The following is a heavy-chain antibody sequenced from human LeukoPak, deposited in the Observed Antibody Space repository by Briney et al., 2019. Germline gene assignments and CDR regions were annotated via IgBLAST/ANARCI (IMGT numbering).Heavy chain of an antibody. Sequence: SDTLSLTCSVSGGSITATRSYGAWVRQPPGKGLEWIASISFGGDTYYTPSLESRVLISVDTSKNTFSLRLTSVTAADTAVYYCARGGPDVVGALRAFDIWGQGTMVTVSS. CDR2: ISFGGDT. V-gene: IGHV4-39*07. D-gene: IGHD1-26*01. CDR3: ARGGPDVVGALRAFDI. J-gene: IGHJ3*02. CDR1: GGSITATRSY.